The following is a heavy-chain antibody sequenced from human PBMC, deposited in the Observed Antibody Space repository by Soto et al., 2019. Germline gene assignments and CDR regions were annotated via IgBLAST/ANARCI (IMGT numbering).Heavy chain of an antibody. V-gene: IGHV1-18*04. CDR2: ISAYNGNT. CDR3: ARSSGPYDYVWGSYLKYYFDY. D-gene: IGHD3-16*02. CDR1: GYTFTSYG. Sequence: QVQLVQSGAEVKKPGASVKVSCKASGYTFTSYGISWVRQAPGQGLKWMGWISAYNGNTNYAQKLQGRVTMTTDTSTSTAYMELRSLRSDDTAVYYCARSSGPYDYVWGSYLKYYFDYWGQGTLVTVSS. J-gene: IGHJ4*02.